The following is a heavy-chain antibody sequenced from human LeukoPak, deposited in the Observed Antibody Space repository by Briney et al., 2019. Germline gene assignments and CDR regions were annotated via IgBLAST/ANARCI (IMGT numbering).Heavy chain of an antibody. J-gene: IGHJ6*04. CDR3: ARDRGYSYGYGMDV. D-gene: IGHD5-18*01. Sequence: SETLSLTCTVSGGSISNYYWNWFRQPPGKGLEWIGYTYYSGSTNYNPSLTSRITISVDTSKNQFSLKLSSVTAADTAVYYCARDRGYSYGYGMDVWGKGTTVTVSS. V-gene: IGHV4-59*12. CDR2: TYYSGST. CDR1: GGSISNYY.